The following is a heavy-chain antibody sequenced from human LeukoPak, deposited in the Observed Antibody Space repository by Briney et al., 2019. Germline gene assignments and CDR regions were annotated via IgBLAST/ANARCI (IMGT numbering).Heavy chain of an antibody. CDR1: GFTFSGYS. Sequence: GGSLRLSCAASGFTFSGYSMSWVRQAPGKGLEWVSSISSSSTYIYYADSVKGRFTISRDNAKNSLYLQMNSLRAEDTAVYYCARGGGYSYGYSHFDSWGQGTLVTVSS. CDR2: ISSSSTYI. CDR3: ARGGGYSYGYSHFDS. V-gene: IGHV3-21*01. D-gene: IGHD5-18*01. J-gene: IGHJ4*02.